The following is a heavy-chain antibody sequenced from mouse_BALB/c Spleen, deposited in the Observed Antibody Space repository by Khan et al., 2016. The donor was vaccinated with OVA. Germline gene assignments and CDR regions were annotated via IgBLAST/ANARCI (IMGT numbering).Heavy chain of an antibody. CDR3: ARRGAALATWDFLDY. J-gene: IGHJ2*01. CDR1: GYTFTNYW. D-gene: IGHD3-3*01. CDR2: IFPGGGYT. V-gene: IGHV1-63*02. Sequence: QVQLQQSGAELVRPGTSVKMSCKAAGYTFTNYWIGWVKQRPGHGLEWIGDIFPGGGYTNYDEKFKGMATLTTDTSSSTAYMQLSSLTSEDSAIYYGARRGAALATWDFLDYWGQGTTLTVSA.